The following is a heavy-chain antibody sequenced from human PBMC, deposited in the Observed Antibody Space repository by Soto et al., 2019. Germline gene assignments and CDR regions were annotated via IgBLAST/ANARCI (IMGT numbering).Heavy chain of an antibody. J-gene: IGHJ3*02. D-gene: IGHD3-10*01. CDR3: ARDYGSGSYYKGAFDI. CDR2: INPSGGST. Sequence: ASVKVSCKASGYTFTSYYMHWVRQAPGQGLEWMGIINPSGGSTSYAQKFQGRVTMTRDTSTSTVYMELSSLRSEDTAVYYCARDYGSGSYYKGAFDIWGQGTMVTVS. V-gene: IGHV1-46*03. CDR1: GYTFTSYY.